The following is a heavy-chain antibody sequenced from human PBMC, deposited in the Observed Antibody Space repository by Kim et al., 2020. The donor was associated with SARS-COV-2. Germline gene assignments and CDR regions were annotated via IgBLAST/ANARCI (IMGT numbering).Heavy chain of an antibody. CDR2: GNGDT. J-gene: IGHJ4*02. V-gene: IGHV1-3*01. CDR3: LGGYYFDY. D-gene: IGHD2-15*01. Sequence: GNGDTIHSQKFQGRVTFTTDTSASTGYMELSSLTSEDSAVYYCLGGYYFDYWGQGTLVTVSS.